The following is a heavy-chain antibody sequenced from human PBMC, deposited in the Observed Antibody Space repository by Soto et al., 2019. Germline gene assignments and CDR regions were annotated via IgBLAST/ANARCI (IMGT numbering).Heavy chain of an antibody. J-gene: IGHJ4*02. CDR2: IYTSGDI. CDR3: ASTARVFAY. D-gene: IGHD5-18*01. Sequence: SETLSLTCTVSGASTSSYYWSWIRQPPGKGLECIGYIYTSGDINYSPSLKSRATISLDTSKNQFSLNLRSVTAADTAMYYCASTARVFAYWGQGTLVTVSS. CDR1: GASTSSYY. V-gene: IGHV4-59*01.